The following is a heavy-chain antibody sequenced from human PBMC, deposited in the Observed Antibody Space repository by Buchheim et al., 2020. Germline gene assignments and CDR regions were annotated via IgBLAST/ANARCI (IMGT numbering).Heavy chain of an antibody. Sequence: QVQLVQSGAEVKKPGSSVKVSCKASGGTFSSYAISWVRQAPGQGLEWMGRIIPILGIANYAQKFQGRVTITADKSTSTAYMELSSLRSEDTAVYYCARAGSSGWYGRNYYYYYGMDVWGQGTT. CDR3: ARAGSSGWYGRNYYYYYGMDV. CDR1: GGTFSSYA. D-gene: IGHD6-19*01. J-gene: IGHJ6*02. CDR2: IIPILGIA. V-gene: IGHV1-69*04.